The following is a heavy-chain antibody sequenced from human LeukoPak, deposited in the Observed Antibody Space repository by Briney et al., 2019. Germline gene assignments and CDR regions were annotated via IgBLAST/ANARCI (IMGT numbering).Heavy chain of an antibody. D-gene: IGHD6-13*01. Sequence: PSETLSLTCTVSGGSISGYYWSWIRQPPGKGLEWIGYIYYSGSTNYNSSLKSRVTISLDTSKNQSSLKLNSVTAADTAVYYCARHRYSSSWYIDYWGQGTLVTVSS. CDR1: GGSISGYY. V-gene: IGHV4-59*01. J-gene: IGHJ4*02. CDR2: IYYSGST. CDR3: ARHRYSSSWYIDY.